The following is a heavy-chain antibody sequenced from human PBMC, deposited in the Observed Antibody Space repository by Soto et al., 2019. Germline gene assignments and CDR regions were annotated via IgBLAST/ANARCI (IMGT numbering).Heavy chain of an antibody. D-gene: IGHD3-9*01. Sequence: AAVKVSCKASGYTFTDYYMHWVRQAPGQGLEWVGWINPKSGGTSYARKFQGRVTMTRDTSISTANMELTRLTSDDTAVYYCARDYNILTGSLWAWGQGALVTVSS. CDR2: INPKSGGT. CDR3: ARDYNILTGSLWA. CDR1: GYTFTDYY. V-gene: IGHV1-2*02. J-gene: IGHJ4*02.